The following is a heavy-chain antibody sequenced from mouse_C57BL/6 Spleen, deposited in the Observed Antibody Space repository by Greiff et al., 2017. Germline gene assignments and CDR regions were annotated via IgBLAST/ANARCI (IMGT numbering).Heavy chain of an antibody. CDR2: ITPNTGGT. V-gene: IGHV1-18*01. CDR3: ARRGYDYGLDY. Sequence: EVQLQQSGPGLVKPGASVKIPCKASGYTFTDYNMDWVKQSHGKSLEWIGDITPNTGGTISNQKFKGKATLTVDKSSSTAYMELRSLTSEDTAVYYCARRGYDYGLDYWGQGTTLTVSS. J-gene: IGHJ2*01. CDR1: GYTFTDYN. D-gene: IGHD2-4*01.